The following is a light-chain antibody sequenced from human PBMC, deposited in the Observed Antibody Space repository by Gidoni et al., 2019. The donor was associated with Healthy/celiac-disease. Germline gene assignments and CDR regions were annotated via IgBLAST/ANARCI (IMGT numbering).Light chain of an antibody. CDR1: QSISSW. J-gene: IGKJ4*01. CDR2: KAS. V-gene: IGKV1-5*03. CDR3: QQYNSYPLT. Sequence: IQMTQSPSTLSASVGDRVTITCRASQSISSWLAWYKQKPEKAPKRLIYKASSLESGVPSRFSGSGLGTEFTLTISSLQPDDFATYYCQQYNSYPLTFGGGTKVEIK.